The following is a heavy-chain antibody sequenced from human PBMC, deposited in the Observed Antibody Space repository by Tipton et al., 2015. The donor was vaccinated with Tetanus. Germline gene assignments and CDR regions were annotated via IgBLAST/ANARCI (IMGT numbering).Heavy chain of an antibody. Sequence: SLRLSCAASGFILSSYGIHWVRQAPGKGLEWVAVSWYDGTDTYYADAVKGRFTISRDNSKNTLYLQMNSLRAEDTAVYYCAREADCSGGSCFSGDFDNWGQGTQVTVSS. CDR1: GFILSSYG. D-gene: IGHD2-15*01. V-gene: IGHV3-33*01. CDR3: AREADCSGGSCFSGDFDN. CDR2: SWYDGTDT. J-gene: IGHJ4*02.